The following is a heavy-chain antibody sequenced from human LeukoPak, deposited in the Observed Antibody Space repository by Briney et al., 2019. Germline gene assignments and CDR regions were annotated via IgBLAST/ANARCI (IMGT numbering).Heavy chain of an antibody. CDR2: ISWDGGST. D-gene: IGHD3-10*01. CDR3: AKDLDGSGSYYDY. J-gene: IGHJ4*02. Sequence: GGSLRLSCAASGFTFDDYAMHWVRQAPRKGLERVSLISWDGGSTYYADSVKGRFTISRDNSKNSLYLQMNSLRAEDTALYYCAKDLDGSGSYYDYWGQGTLVTVSS. CDR1: GFTFDDYA. V-gene: IGHV3-43D*03.